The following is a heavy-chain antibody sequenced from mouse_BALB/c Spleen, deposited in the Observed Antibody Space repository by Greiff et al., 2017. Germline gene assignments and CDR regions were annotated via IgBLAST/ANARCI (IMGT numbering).Heavy chain of an antibody. J-gene: IGHJ3*01. CDR3: TRDGDYDGSAWFAY. V-gene: IGHV5-6-4*01. CDR2: ISSGGSYT. CDR1: GFTFSSYT. Sequence: EVKLVESGGGLVKPGGSLKLSCAASGFTFSSYTMSWVRQTPEKRLEWVATISSGGSYTYYPDSVKGRFTISRDNAKNTLYLQMSSLKSEDTAMCDCTRDGDYDGSAWFAYWGQGTLVTVSA. D-gene: IGHD2-4*01.